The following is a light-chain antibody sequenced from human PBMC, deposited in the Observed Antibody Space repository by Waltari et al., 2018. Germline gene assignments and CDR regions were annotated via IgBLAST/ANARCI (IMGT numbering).Light chain of an antibody. V-gene: IGKV3-11*01. CDR3: QQRSNWPPIT. J-gene: IGKJ5*01. CDR1: QSVSSY. Sequence: EIVLTQSPATLSLSPGERATLSCRASQSVSSYLAWYQQKPGQAPRLLIYDASNRATGIPARFSGSGSGTDFTRTISSLEPEDVAVYYCQQRSNWPPITFGQGTRLDIK. CDR2: DAS.